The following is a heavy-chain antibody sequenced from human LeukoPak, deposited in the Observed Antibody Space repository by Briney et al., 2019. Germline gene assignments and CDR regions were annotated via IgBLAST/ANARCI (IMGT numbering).Heavy chain of an antibody. J-gene: IGHJ6*03. Sequence: ASVKVSCKASGYTFASYGSSWVRQARGQGLEWMGWISAYNGNTNYAQKLQGRVTMTTDTSTSTAYMELRSLRSDDTAVYYCARDTDYDFWSGRHYYMDVWGKGTTVTVSS. V-gene: IGHV1-18*01. CDR3: ARDTDYDFWSGRHYYMDV. D-gene: IGHD3-3*01. CDR1: GYTFASYG. CDR2: ISAYNGNT.